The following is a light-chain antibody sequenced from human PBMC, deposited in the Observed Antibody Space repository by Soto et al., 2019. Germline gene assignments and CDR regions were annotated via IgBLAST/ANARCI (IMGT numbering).Light chain of an antibody. CDR1: SSDVGRYNY. CDR2: EVN. J-gene: IGLJ3*02. Sequence: QAVVTQPASVSGSPGQSITISCTGTSSDVGRYNYVSWFQHYPGKAPKLMIYEVNHRPSGVSDRFSGSKSGNTASLTISGLQAEDETDYYCSSYTSSNTGVFGGGTKVTVL. V-gene: IGLV2-14*01. CDR3: SSYTSSNTGV.